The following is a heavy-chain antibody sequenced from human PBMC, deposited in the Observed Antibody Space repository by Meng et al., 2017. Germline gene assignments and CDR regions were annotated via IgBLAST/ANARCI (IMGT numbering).Heavy chain of an antibody. Sequence: QVQLQGPGPGLVKPSQTLSLTCTVSGGSISSGGYYWSWIRQHPGKGLEWIGYIYYSGSTYYNPSLKSLVTISVDTSKNQFSLKLSSVTAADTAVYYCARTVTSLVLDIWGQGTMVTVSS. V-gene: IGHV4-31*01. J-gene: IGHJ3*02. CDR3: ARTVTSLVLDI. D-gene: IGHD4-17*01. CDR1: GGSISSGGYY. CDR2: IYYSGST.